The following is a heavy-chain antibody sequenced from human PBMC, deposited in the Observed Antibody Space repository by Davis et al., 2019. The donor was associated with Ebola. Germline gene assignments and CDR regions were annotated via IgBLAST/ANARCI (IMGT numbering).Heavy chain of an antibody. J-gene: IGHJ4*02. CDR1: GFTFSSYS. Sequence: GESLKISCAASGFTFSSYSMNWVRQAPGKGLEWVSAISGSGGSTYYADSVKGRFTISRDNSKNTLYLQMNSLRAEDTAVYYCAKARVDSGSNPIFDYWGRGTLVTVSS. V-gene: IGHV3-23*01. CDR3: AKARVDSGSNPIFDY. D-gene: IGHD1-26*01. CDR2: ISGSGGST.